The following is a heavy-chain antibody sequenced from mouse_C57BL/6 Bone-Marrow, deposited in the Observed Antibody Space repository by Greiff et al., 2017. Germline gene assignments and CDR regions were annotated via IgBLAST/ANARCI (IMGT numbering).Heavy chain of an antibody. Sequence: VQLQQPGAELVKPGASVKLSCTASGFNIKDYYMHWVKQRPEQGLEWIGRIDPEDGETKYDPKFQGKATITADTSSNTAYLQLNSLTSEDTAVYYWASEYGSSLDAMDDWGQGTSVTVSS. J-gene: IGHJ4*01. CDR1: GFNIKDYY. V-gene: IGHV14-2*01. D-gene: IGHD1-1*01. CDR2: IDPEDGET. CDR3: ASEYGSSLDAMDD.